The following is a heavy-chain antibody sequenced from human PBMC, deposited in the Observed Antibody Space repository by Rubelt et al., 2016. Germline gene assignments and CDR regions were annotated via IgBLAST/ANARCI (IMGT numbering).Heavy chain of an antibody. J-gene: IGHJ4*02. V-gene: IGHV3-23*01. Sequence: GGGLGQPGGSLRLSCTASGFAFSIYAMNWVRQAPGKGLEWVSAISSSGVSTYYIDSVRGRFTISRDNSKNTVYLEMNSLRAEDTAVYYCAKVTGKIDYWGQGTRVTVSS. CDR2: ISSSGVST. CDR1: GFAFSIYA. D-gene: IGHD3-10*01. CDR3: AKVTGKIDY.